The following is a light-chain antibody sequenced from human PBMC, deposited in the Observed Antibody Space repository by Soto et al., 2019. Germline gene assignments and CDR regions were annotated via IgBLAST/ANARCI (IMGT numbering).Light chain of an antibody. Sequence: QSVLTQPASVSGSPGQSITISCTGTSSDVGGYNYVSWYQQHPGKAPKLMIYEVSNRPSGVSNRFSGSKSGNTASLTISGLQAEDEADYYCSSYTSSSTPCVFGGGTQLTVL. CDR1: SSDVGGYNY. V-gene: IGLV2-14*01. CDR3: SSYTSSSTPCV. J-gene: IGLJ7*01. CDR2: EVS.